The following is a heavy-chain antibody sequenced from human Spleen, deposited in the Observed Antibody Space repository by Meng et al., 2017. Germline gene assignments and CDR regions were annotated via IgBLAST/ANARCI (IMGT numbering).Heavy chain of an antibody. D-gene: IGHD3-10*01. J-gene: IGHJ4*02. Sequence: GGSLRLSCAASGFTFSSYWMSWVRQAPGKGLEWVSTISGSGGTTYYADSVKGRFTISRDNSKNTLYLQMNSLRAEDTAVYYCQGGITKLDYWGQGTLVTVSS. CDR2: ISGSGGTT. V-gene: IGHV3-23*01. CDR1: GFTFSSYW. CDR3: QGGITKLDY.